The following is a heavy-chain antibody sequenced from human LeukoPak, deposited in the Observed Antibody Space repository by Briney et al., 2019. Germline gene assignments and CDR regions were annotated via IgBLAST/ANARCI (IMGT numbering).Heavy chain of an antibody. Sequence: GGSLRLSCAASGFTFSGYWMSWVRQAPGKGLEWVANIKQDGSEKYYVDSVKGRFTISRDNAKNSLSLQMNSLRVEDTAVYYCARRLLNYSDYWGQGTLVTVSS. J-gene: IGHJ4*02. V-gene: IGHV3-7*02. CDR2: IKQDGSEK. D-gene: IGHD2-8*01. CDR3: ARRLLNYSDY. CDR1: GFTFSGYW.